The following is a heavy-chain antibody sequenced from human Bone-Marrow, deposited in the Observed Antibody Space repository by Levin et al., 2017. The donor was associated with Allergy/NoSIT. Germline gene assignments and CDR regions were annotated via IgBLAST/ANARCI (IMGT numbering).Heavy chain of an antibody. CDR2: IYPEDSDT. CDR1: EYSFTNYW. V-gene: IGHV5-51*01. J-gene: IGHJ4*02. CDR3: ARTTNSWARGPFEY. Sequence: KVSCKGSEYSFTNYWIGWVRQMPGKGLEWMGIIYPEDSDTRYSPSLQGQVTISVDKSIITAYLQWRSLKASDTAIYYCARTTNSWARGPFEYWGQGTLVTVSS. D-gene: IGHD6-13*01.